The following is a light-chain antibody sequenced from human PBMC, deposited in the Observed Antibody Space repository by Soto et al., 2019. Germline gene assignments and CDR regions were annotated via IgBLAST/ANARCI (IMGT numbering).Light chain of an antibody. V-gene: IGKV3-20*01. CDR2: GAS. CDR1: QSISSSY. CDR3: QQYGGSKA. Sequence: EIVLTQSPGTLSLSPGERATLSCRASQSISSSYLAWYQQKPGQAPRLLIYGASSRATGIPDSFSGSGSGTDFTLTISRLEPEDFAVYYCQQYGGSKAFGQGTKVEIK. J-gene: IGKJ1*01.